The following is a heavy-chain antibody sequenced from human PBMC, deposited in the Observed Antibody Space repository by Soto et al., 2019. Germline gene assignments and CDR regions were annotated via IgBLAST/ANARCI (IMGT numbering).Heavy chain of an antibody. CDR1: GASISSGGYD. CDR2: VYHGGYT. CDR3: ERAWTTVVTPGWFDP. Sequence: TLSVTGTVSGASISSGGYDWTWIRQHRGKGLEWIGYVYHGGYTDYNPSLRSRVAISLDTSKNQFSLKLTYVTAADTAVYYCERAWTTVVTPGWFDPWGRGILVTVSS. D-gene: IGHD2-21*02. V-gene: IGHV4-31*02. J-gene: IGHJ5*02.